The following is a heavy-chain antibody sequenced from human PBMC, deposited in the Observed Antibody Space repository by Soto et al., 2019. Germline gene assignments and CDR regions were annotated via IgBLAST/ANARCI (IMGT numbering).Heavy chain of an antibody. CDR1: GFTFSSYG. D-gene: IGHD2-2*01. CDR2: IWYDGSNK. V-gene: IGHV3-33*01. J-gene: IGHJ4*02. CDR3: ARGDCSSTSCYEGVGFDY. Sequence: GGSLRLSCAASGFTFSSYGMHWVRQAPGKGLEWVAVIWYDGSNKYYADSVKGRFTISRDNSKNTLYLQMNSLRAEDTAVYYCARGDCSSTSCYEGVGFDYWGQGTLVTVSS.